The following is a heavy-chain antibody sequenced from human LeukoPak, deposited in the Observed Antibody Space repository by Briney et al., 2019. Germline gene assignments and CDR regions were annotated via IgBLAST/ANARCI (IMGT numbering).Heavy chain of an antibody. Sequence: RGSRRLSCAASGFTFSTYWLNCVRQAPGKRLQCVSCITCSTTDISYADSVKRRFTISGENAKNSVYLQMNSLRAEDTAVYCCATGSSSSFDYWGQGTLVNVSA. CDR2: ITCSTTDI. J-gene: IGHJ4*02. CDR1: GFTFSTYW. D-gene: IGHD6-13*01. V-gene: IGHV3-21*01. CDR3: ATGSSSSFDY.